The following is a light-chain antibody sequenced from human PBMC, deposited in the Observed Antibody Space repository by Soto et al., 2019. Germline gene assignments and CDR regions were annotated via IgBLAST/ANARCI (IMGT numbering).Light chain of an antibody. CDR2: KAS. V-gene: IGKV1-5*03. CDR1: QSISSW. CDR3: QQYNIYPWT. J-gene: IGKJ1*01. Sequence: DIQMTPNTSHLSSSVGDRVTITCRASQSISSWLAWYQQKPGKAPKLLIYKASTLESGVPSNFSGSGSGTEFTLTISSLQPEDFATYYCQQYNIYPWTFGQGTKV.